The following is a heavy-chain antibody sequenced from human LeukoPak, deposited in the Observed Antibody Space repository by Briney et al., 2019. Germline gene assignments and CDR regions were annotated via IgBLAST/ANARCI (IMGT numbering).Heavy chain of an antibody. CDR3: ARGLLRQQLVFYHVLVNDAFDI. CDR2: IYYSGST. V-gene: IGHV4-30-4*02. CDR1: GGSISSGDYY. Sequence: PSETLSLTCTVSGGSISSGDYYWSWIRQPPGKGLEWIGYIYYSGSTYYNPSLKSRVTISVDTSKNQFSLKLSSVTAADTAVYYCARGLLRQQLVFYHVLVNDAFDIWGQGTMVTVSS. J-gene: IGHJ3*02. D-gene: IGHD6-13*01.